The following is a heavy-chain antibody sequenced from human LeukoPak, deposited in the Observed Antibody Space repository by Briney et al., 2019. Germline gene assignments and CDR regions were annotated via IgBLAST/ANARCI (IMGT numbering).Heavy chain of an antibody. Sequence: GGSLRLSCAASGFTFRSYSMNWVRQAPGKRLEWLSSITSSGSHMYYADSVKGRFTISRDNAKSSLYPQMNSLSPEDTAVYYCASFMTTVTIPDYWGQGTLVTVSS. CDR1: GFTFRSYS. J-gene: IGHJ4*02. D-gene: IGHD4-17*01. V-gene: IGHV3-21*01. CDR3: ASFMTTVTIPDY. CDR2: ITSSGSHM.